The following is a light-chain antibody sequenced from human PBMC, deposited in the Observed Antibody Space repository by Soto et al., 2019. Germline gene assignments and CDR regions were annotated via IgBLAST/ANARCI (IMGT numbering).Light chain of an antibody. CDR2: EVS. CDR3: SSYTSSSTLV. CDR1: SSDIGAYNY. V-gene: IGLV2-14*01. Sequence: QSVLTQPASVSGSPGQSITISCTGTSSDIGAYNYVSWYQQHPGKAPQLMIYEVSNRPSGVSSRFSGSKSGNTASPTISGLQAEDEADYYCSSYTSSSTLVFGTGTKVTVL. J-gene: IGLJ1*01.